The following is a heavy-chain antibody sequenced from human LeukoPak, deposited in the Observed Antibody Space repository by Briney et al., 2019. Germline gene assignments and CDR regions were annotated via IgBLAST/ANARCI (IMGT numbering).Heavy chain of an antibody. Sequence: GGSLRLSCAASGFTFSSYAMHWVRQAPGKGLEWVAVISYDGSNKYYADSVKGRFTISRDNSKNTLYLQMNSLRAEDTAVYYCACPDSSGYYYFDYWGQGTLVTVSS. CDR1: GFTFSSYA. V-gene: IGHV3-30-3*01. J-gene: IGHJ4*02. D-gene: IGHD3-22*01. CDR3: ACPDSSGYYYFDY. CDR2: ISYDGSNK.